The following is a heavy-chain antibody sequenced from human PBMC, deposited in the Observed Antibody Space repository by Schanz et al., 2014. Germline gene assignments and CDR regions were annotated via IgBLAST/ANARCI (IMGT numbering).Heavy chain of an antibody. D-gene: IGHD1-1*01. V-gene: IGHV3-23*01. CDR1: GFTFSNYV. J-gene: IGHJ4*02. CDR2: IGTSGGT. Sequence: EEQLLESGGGLVQPGGSLRLSCAASGFTFSNYVMSWVRQAPGKGLEWVSTIGTSGGTNYAESVKGRFTISRDNSKNTLYLQMNSLRAEDTAVYFCAKIERNEDWGQGTLVTVSS. CDR3: AKIERNED.